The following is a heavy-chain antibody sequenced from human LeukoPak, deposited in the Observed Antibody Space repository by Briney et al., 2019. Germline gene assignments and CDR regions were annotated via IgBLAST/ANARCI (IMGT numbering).Heavy chain of an antibody. J-gene: IGHJ4*02. V-gene: IGHV4-39*01. D-gene: IGHD6-13*01. CDR1: GGSISSSSYY. Sequence: PSETLSLTCTVSGGSISSSSYYWGWIRQPPGKGLEWIGSIYYSGSTYYNPSLKSRVTISVDTSKNQFSLKLSSVTAADTAVYYCARGLVGKRYSSRVVFGYWGQGTLVTVSS. CDR2: IYYSGST. CDR3: ARGLVGKRYSSRVVFGY.